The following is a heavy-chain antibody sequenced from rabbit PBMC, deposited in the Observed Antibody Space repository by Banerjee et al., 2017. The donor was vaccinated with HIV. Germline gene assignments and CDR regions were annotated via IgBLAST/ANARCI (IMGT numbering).Heavy chain of an antibody. Sequence: QLKETGGGLVQPGGSLTLSCKASGFDFSSYYMSWVRQAPGKGLEWIGIIYAGKGSTDYASWVNGRFTISSDNAQNTVDLQMNSLTAADTATYFCARGVYTYGYAGYAYARFNLWGPGTLVTVS. CDR1: GFDFSSYY. CDR2: IYAGKGST. V-gene: IGHV1S7*01. CDR3: ARGVYTYGYAGYAYARFNL. J-gene: IGHJ4*01. D-gene: IGHD6-1*01.